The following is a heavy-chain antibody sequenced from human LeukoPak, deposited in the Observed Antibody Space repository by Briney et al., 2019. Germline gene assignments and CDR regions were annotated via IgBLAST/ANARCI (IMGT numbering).Heavy chain of an antibody. CDR3: TKVRSGSSSWALRVFDY. CDR2: ISPAGGTT. V-gene: IGHV3-23*01. CDR1: GFTFSSEA. J-gene: IGHJ4*02. D-gene: IGHD6-13*01. Sequence: GSLRLSCAVSGFTFSSEAMGWVRQLPGGGLEWVSTISPAGGTTYYAESMKGRFTISRDNSKSTLYLQMNSLRVEDTAVYYCTKVRSGSSSWALRVFDYWGQGALVTVSS.